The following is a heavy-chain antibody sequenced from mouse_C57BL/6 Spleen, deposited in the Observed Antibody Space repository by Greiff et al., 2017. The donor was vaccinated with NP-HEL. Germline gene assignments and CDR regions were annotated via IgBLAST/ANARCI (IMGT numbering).Heavy chain of an antibody. CDR1: GYAFSSSW. CDR2: IYPGDGDT. CDR3: ASWDGVFAY. V-gene: IGHV1-82*01. Sequence: VQLVESGPELVKPGASVKISCTASGYAFSSSWMNWVKQRPGKGLEWIGRIYPGDGDTTYNGKFKGKATLTADKSSSTAYMQLSSLTSEYSAVYFCASWDGVFAYWGQGALVSVSA. J-gene: IGHJ3*01. D-gene: IGHD4-1*01.